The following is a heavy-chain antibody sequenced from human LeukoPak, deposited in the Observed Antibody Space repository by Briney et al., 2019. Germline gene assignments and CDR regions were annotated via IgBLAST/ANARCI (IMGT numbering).Heavy chain of an antibody. CDR3: ARATAPPYYFYYMDV. J-gene: IGHJ6*03. Sequence: ASVKVSCKASGYNFTAYYIYWVRQAPGQGLEWMGRITLKTGGTHYAQKFQGRVTLTSDTSINTAYMELSDLRSDDTAIYFCARATAPPYYFYYMDVWGKGTMVTVSS. CDR1: GYNFTAYY. CDR2: ITLKTGGT. V-gene: IGHV1-2*02.